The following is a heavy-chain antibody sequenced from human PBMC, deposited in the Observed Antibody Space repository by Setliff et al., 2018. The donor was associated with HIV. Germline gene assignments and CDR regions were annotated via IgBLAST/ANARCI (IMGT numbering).Heavy chain of an antibody. V-gene: IGHV5-51*01. Sequence: GESLKISCKGSGYSFTSYWIGWVRQKPGKGLEWMAMIYPGDSDTRYSPSLQGQVTISVDKSLRTVYLQWTNLKASDTAMYFCATQTYYFDSSGVFDIWGQGTPVTVSS. D-gene: IGHD3-22*01. J-gene: IGHJ3*02. CDR2: IYPGDSDT. CDR1: GYSFTSYW. CDR3: ATQTYYFDSSGVFDI.